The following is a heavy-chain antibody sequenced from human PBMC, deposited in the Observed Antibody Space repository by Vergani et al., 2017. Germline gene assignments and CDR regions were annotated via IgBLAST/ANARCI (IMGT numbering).Heavy chain of an antibody. CDR3: ARDHGYNYHFDY. Sequence: QVQLQESGPGLVKPSQTLSLTCTVSGGSISSGSYYWSWIRQPAGKGLEWIGRIYTSGSTNYNPSLKSRVTMSVDTSKNQFSLKLSSVTAADTAVYYCARDHGYNYHFDYGGQGTLVTVSS. D-gene: IGHD5-24*01. V-gene: IGHV4-61*02. CDR1: GGSISSGSYY. CDR2: IYTSGST. J-gene: IGHJ4*02.